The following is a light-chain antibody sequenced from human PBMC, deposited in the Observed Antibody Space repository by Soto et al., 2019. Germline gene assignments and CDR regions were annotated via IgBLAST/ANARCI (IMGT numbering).Light chain of an antibody. J-gene: IGKJ5*01. CDR3: QQYYNWPPIT. V-gene: IGKV3-15*01. CDR1: QSVSSN. CDR2: GAS. Sequence: EIVLPPCPGTLSLSPGERATLSGRASQSVSSNLAWYQQTPGQAPRLLIYGASTRATGIPARFSGSGCGTEFTLTISSLQSEDFAVYCCQQYYNWPPITVGQGTRLENK.